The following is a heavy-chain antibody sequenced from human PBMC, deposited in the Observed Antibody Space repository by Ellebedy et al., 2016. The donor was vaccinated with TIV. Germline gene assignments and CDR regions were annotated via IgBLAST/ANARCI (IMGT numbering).Heavy chain of an antibody. CDR3: ARDRRYCSSTSCYLVGYYMDV. D-gene: IGHD2-2*01. Sequence: SVKVSXXASGGTFSSYAISWVRQAPGQGLEWMGGIIPIFGTANYAQKFQGRVTITADESTSTAYMELSSLRSEDTAVYYCARDRRYCSSTSCYLVGYYMDVWGKGTTVTVSS. V-gene: IGHV1-69*13. CDR2: IIPIFGTA. J-gene: IGHJ6*03. CDR1: GGTFSSYA.